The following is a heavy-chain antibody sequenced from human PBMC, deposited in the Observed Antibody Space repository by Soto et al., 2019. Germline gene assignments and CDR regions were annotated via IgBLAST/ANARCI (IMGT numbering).Heavy chain of an antibody. CDR1: GYTFSNYY. Sequence: ASVKVSCKASGYTFSNYYIQWVRQAPGQGLEWMGIINPRAGSTFYAQKFQGRVTITRNTSISTAYMELSSLRSEYTAVYYCAREREVSGFDPWGQGTLVTVSS. J-gene: IGHJ5*02. V-gene: IGHV1-46*01. CDR3: AREREVSGFDP. D-gene: IGHD1-26*01. CDR2: INPRAGST.